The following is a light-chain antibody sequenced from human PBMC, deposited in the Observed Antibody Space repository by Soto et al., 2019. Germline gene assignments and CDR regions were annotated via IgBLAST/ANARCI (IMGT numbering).Light chain of an antibody. CDR1: QTIGKY. J-gene: IGKJ3*01. CDR2: DAS. V-gene: IGKV1-39*01. Sequence: DIQMTQSPPSLSATVGDRVTITCRASQTIGKYLNWYQQQPGKVPKLLIYDASYLQSGVPSRFSGSESGTDFTLNISDLRPEDFATYYCQQSFSIPFTLGPGTKVDIK. CDR3: QQSFSIPFT.